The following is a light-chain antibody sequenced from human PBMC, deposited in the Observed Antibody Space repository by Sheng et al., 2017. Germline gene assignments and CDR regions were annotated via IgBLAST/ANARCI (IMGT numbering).Light chain of an antibody. CDR1: KLGDKY. V-gene: IGLV3-1*01. J-gene: IGLJ3*02. Sequence: SYELTQPPSVSVSPGQTASITCSGEKLGDKYACWYQQKPGQSPVLVIYQDRKRPSGIPERFSGSNSGNTATLTIGGTQAMDEADYYCQAWDSNTWVFGGGTKLTVL. CDR3: QAWDSNTWV. CDR2: QDR.